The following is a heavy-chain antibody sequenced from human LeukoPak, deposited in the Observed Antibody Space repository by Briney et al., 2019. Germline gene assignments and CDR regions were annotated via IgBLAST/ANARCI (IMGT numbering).Heavy chain of an antibody. Sequence: SWTLSLTCAVYGGSFSGYYWSWIRQPPGKGLEWIGEINHSGSTNYNPSLKSRVTISVDTSKNQFSLKLSSVTAADTAVYYCARESVSYSSSWYFDYWGQGTLVTVSS. CDR3: ARESVSYSSSWYFDY. V-gene: IGHV4-34*01. D-gene: IGHD6-13*01. CDR1: GGSFSGYY. J-gene: IGHJ4*02. CDR2: INHSGST.